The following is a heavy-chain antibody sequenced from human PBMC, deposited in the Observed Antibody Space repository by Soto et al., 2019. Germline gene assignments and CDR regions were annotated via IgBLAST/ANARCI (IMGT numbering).Heavy chain of an antibody. CDR2: IYYSGST. D-gene: IGHD2-2*01. J-gene: IGHJ5*02. Sequence: PSETLSLTCTVSGGSISGGVYYWSWIRQHPGKGLEWIGYIYYSGSTYYNPSLKSRVTISVDTSKNQFSLKLSSVTAADTAVYYCAREDIVVVPAARGRFDPWGQGTLVTV. V-gene: IGHV4-31*03. CDR1: GGSISGGVYY. CDR3: AREDIVVVPAARGRFDP.